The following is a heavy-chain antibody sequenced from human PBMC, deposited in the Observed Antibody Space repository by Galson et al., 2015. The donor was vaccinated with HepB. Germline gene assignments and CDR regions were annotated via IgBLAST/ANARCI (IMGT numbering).Heavy chain of an antibody. J-gene: IGHJ3*02. CDR3: ASRLLRFLEWKGGAFDI. CDR1: GFTFSEHD. Sequence: LRLSCAAFGFTFSEHDTNWVRQPPGKGLEWIGEINHSGSTNYNPSLKSRVTISVDTSKNQFSLKLSSVTAADTAVYYCASRLLRFLEWKGGAFDIWGQGTVVTVSS. CDR2: INHSGST. V-gene: IGHV4-34*01. D-gene: IGHD3-3*01.